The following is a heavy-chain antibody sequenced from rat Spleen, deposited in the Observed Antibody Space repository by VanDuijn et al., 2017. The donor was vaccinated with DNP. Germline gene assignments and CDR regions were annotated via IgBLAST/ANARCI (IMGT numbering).Heavy chain of an antibody. D-gene: IGHD3-8*01. CDR3: AHPSY. J-gene: IGHJ3*01. V-gene: IGHV6-6*01. Sequence: EVQVLESGGGLVQPGNSLKLSCATSGFTFSTAWMYWYRQFPEKRLEWVARIKAKSNNYATDYTESVKGRLTISSNDSKSSIYRQMNNLKEEDTAIYYCAHPSYWGQGTLVTVSS. CDR1: GFTFSTAW. CDR2: IKAKSNNYAT.